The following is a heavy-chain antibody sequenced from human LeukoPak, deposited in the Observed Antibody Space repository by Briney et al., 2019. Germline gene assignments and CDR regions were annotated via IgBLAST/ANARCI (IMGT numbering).Heavy chain of an antibody. V-gene: IGHV1-2*02. CDR2: INPNSGGT. CDR1: GYTFTDYY. Sequence: ASVKVSCKTSGYTFTDYYMHWVRQAPGRGLEWMGWINPNSGGTNYAQKFQGRVTMTRDTSNSTAYMELSRLRSDDTAVYYCARVSPYYYYYMDVWGKGTTVTVSS. CDR3: ARVSPYYYYYMDV. J-gene: IGHJ6*03.